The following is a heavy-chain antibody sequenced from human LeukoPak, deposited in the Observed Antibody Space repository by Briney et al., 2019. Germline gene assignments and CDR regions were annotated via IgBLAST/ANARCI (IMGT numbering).Heavy chain of an antibody. CDR1: GGTFSSYA. Sequence: SVKVSCKASGGTFSSYAISWVRQAPGQGLEWMGGIIPIFATANYAQKFQGRVTITADESTSTAYMELSSLRSEDTAVYYCARGPITTRSHFDYWGQGTLVTVSS. J-gene: IGHJ4*02. CDR3: ARGPITTRSHFDY. CDR2: IIPIFATA. D-gene: IGHD3-22*01. V-gene: IGHV1-69*13.